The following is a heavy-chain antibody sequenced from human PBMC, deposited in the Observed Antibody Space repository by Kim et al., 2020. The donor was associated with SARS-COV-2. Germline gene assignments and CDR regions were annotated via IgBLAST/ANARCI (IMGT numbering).Heavy chain of an antibody. V-gene: IGHV1-58*01. CDR2: IVVGSGNT. CDR1: GFTFTNSA. D-gene: IGHD6-13*01. CDR3: AGEWGIAAEAPLNYYYYGMEV. Sequence: SVKVSCKASGFTFTNSALQWVRQARGQRLEWMGWIVVGSGNTNYAQKFQERVTITRDMSTSTAYMELSSLRSEDTAVYYCAGEWGIAAEAPLNYYYYGMEVWGQGTNVTDYS. J-gene: IGHJ6*02.